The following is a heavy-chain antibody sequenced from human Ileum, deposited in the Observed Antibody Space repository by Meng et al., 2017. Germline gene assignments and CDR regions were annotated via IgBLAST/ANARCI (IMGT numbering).Heavy chain of an antibody. CDR3: ARYNYYDSSGHSNFDY. CDR1: GGSISNPNYY. J-gene: IGHJ4*02. Sequence: QLQLQESGPGLVKPSETLSLTCTVSGGSISNPNYYWDWIRQPPGKGLEWVGSIYYNGNTYYNPSLKSRVTISIDTSKNQFSLKLSSVTAADTAVYYCARYNYYDSSGHSNFDYWGQGTLVTVSS. D-gene: IGHD3-22*01. V-gene: IGHV4-39*01. CDR2: IYYNGNT.